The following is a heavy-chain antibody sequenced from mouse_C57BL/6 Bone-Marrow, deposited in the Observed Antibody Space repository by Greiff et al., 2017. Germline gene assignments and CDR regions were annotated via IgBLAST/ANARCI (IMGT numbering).Heavy chain of an antibody. Sequence: EVKLVESGGGLVQPGESRNPPGESNEYEFPSHDMSGVRKTPGKRLELVAAINRDGGSTYDPDTRERRFIISRDNTKKTLYLQMSSLRSEDTALYYCARHEGDSSGYWFAYWGQGTLVTVSA. J-gene: IGHJ3*01. D-gene: IGHD3-2*02. V-gene: IGHV5-2*03. CDR2: INRDGGST. CDR3: ARHEGDSSGYWFAY. CDR1: EYEFPSHD.